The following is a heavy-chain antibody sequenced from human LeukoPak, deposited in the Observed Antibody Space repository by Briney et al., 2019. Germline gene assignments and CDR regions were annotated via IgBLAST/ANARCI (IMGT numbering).Heavy chain of an antibody. Sequence: SETLSLTCTVSGGSISSSSYYWGWIRQPPGKGLEWIGSIYYSGSTYYNPSLKGRVTISVDTSKNQFSLKLSSVTAADTAVYYRARQLGYCSSTSCYADKVDYWGQGTLVTVSS. J-gene: IGHJ4*02. CDR2: IYYSGST. CDR3: ARQLGYCSSTSCYADKVDY. V-gene: IGHV4-39*01. D-gene: IGHD2-2*01. CDR1: GGSISSSSYY.